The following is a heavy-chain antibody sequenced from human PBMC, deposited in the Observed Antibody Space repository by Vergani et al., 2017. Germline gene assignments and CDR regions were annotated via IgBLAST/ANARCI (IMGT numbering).Heavy chain of an antibody. J-gene: IGHJ3*02. D-gene: IGHD3-22*01. V-gene: IGHV3-30-3*01. CDR2: ISYDGSNK. CDR1: GFTFSSYA. CDR3: AANLVVAHAFDI. Sequence: VQLVESGGGVVRPGGSLRLSCAASGFTFSSYAMHWVRQAPGKGLEWVAVISYDGSNKYYADSVKGRFTISRDNSKNTLYLQMNSLIAEDTAVYYCAANLVVAHAFDIWGQGTMVTVSS.